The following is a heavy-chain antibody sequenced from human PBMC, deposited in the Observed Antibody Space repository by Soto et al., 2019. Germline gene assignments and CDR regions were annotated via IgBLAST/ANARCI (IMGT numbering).Heavy chain of an antibody. CDR2: IWHDGSNK. CDR1: GFTFNNHG. D-gene: IGHD1-26*01. CDR3: TRAAIKGELLDY. J-gene: IGHJ4*02. Sequence: QVPLVESGGGVVQPGRSLTLSCAASGFTFNNHGMHWVRQALGKGLEWVALIWHDGSNKVYADSVKGRSTISRDNSKNTVNLQLSSLRVEDTAVYYCTRAAIKGELLDYWGQGTQVTVSS. V-gene: IGHV3-33*01.